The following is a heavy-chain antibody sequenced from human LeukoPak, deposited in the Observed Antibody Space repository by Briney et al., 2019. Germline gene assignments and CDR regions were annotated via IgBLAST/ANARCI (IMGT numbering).Heavy chain of an antibody. CDR3: ARHRSGGSQDDAFDI. D-gene: IGHD2-15*01. J-gene: IGHJ3*02. CDR2: IRYVGSNK. Sequence: GGSLRPSCAASGFTFSSYGMHWVRQAPGKGLEWVAFIRYVGSNKYYADSVKGRFTISRQNAKNSLFLQMNSLRAEDTAVYYCARHRSGGSQDDAFDIWGQGTMVTVSS. CDR1: GFTFSSYG. V-gene: IGHV3-30*02.